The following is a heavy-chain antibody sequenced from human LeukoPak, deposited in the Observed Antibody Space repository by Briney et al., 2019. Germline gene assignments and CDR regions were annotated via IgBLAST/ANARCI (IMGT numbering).Heavy chain of an antibody. CDR3: ARDRGYSYGIDY. CDR1: GGSISSYY. J-gene: IGHJ4*02. D-gene: IGHD5-18*01. V-gene: IGHV4-59*01. Sequence: SETLSLTCTVSGGSISSYYWSWIRQPPGKGLEWIGYIYYSGSTNYNPSLKSRVTISVDTSKNQFSLKLSSVTAADTAVYFCARDRGYSYGIDYWGQGTLVTVSS. CDR2: IYYSGST.